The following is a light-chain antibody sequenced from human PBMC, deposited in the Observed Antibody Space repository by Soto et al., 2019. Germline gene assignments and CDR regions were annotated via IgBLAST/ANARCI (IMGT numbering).Light chain of an antibody. J-gene: IGKJ3*01. CDR3: KQLKCYQIT. CDR2: APY. CDR1: QGINNY. Sequence: DIQLTQSPSFLSPSVGDRVTITCRASQGINNYLAWYQQKPGKAPNLLIYAPYTLQNGVPSRFSGSGSGTEFAPTTTNLQPADFATYDCKQLKCYQITFDPGTKVD. V-gene: IGKV1-9*01.